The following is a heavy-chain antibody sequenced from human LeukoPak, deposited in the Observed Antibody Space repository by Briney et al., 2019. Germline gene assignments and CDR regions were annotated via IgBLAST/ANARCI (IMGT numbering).Heavy chain of an antibody. Sequence: GGSLRLSCAASGFTFSSYAMNWVRQAPGKGLEWVSAISGSGGSTYYADSVKGRFTISRDNSKNTLYPQMNSLRAEDTAVYYCARDGAYYYDSSGQKPFDYWGQGTLVTVSS. CDR2: ISGSGGST. CDR3: ARDGAYYYDSSGQKPFDY. CDR1: GFTFSSYA. V-gene: IGHV3-23*01. J-gene: IGHJ4*02. D-gene: IGHD3-22*01.